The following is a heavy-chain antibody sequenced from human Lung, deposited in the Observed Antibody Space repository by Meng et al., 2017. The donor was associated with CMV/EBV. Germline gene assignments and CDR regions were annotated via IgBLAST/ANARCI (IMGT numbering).Heavy chain of an antibody. CDR2: IIPIFGTA. Sequence: FSSYAISWVRQAHGQGLEWMGGIIPIFGTANYAQKFQGRVTITTDESTSTAYMELSSLRSEDTAVYYCATALFGVVIISDYYYGMDVWGQGTTVTVSS. J-gene: IGHJ6*02. CDR1: FSSYA. CDR3: ATALFGVVIISDYYYGMDV. D-gene: IGHD3-3*01. V-gene: IGHV1-69*05.